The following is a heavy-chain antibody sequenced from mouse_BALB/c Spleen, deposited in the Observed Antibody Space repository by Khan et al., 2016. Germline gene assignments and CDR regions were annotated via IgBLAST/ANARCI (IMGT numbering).Heavy chain of an antibody. CDR2: ISYSGST. D-gene: IGHD1-1*02. V-gene: IGHV3-2*02. CDR1: GYSITSDYA. CDR3: ARGGGNYRYFDV. J-gene: IGHJ1*01. Sequence: EVQLQESGPGLVKPSQSLSLTCTVTGYSITSDYAWNWIRQFPGNKLEWMGYISYSGSTSYNPSLKSRISITRDTSKNQFFLRLNSVTTEDTATYYCARGGGNYRYFDVWGAGTTVTVSS.